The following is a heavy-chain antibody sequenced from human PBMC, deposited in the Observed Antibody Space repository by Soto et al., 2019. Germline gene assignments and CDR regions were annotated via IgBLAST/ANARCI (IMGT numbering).Heavy chain of an antibody. CDR1: GGSISSGGYS. CDR2: IYHSGST. J-gene: IGHJ4*02. CDR3: ARAPRGNYGYPSYFDY. Sequence: SETLSLTCAVSGGSISSGGYSWSWIRQPPGKGLEWIGYIYHSGSTYYNPSLKSRVTISVDRSKNQYSLKLSSVTAADTAVYYCARAPRGNYGYPSYFDYWGQGTLVTVSS. D-gene: IGHD3-10*01. V-gene: IGHV4-30-2*01.